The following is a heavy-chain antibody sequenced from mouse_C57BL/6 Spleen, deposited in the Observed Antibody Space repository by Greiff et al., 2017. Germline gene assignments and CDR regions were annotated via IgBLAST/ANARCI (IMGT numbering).Heavy chain of an antibody. D-gene: IGHD2-4*01. V-gene: IGHV3-6*01. Sequence: EVKLVESGPGLVKPSQSLSLPCSVTGFSITSGYFWNWFLQFPGNKLEWLVYISYYGSNNYNPSLKNRVSITRDTSKNQFFLKLYSVTTEDTATFYCAIGDYDSAMDDWGQGASVTVSS. CDR2: ISYYGSN. CDR3: AIGDYDSAMDD. J-gene: IGHJ4*01. CDR1: GFSITSGYF.